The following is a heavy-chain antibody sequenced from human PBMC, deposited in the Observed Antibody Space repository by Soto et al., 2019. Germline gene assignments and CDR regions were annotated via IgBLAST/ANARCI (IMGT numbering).Heavy chain of an antibody. CDR3: ARSSQASIAAADTGY. CDR1: GGSISSGGYY. CDR2: IYYSGST. Sequence: QVQLQESGPGLVKPSQTLSLTCTVSGGSISSGGYYWSWIRQHPGKGLEWIGYIYYSGSTYYNLSHHSRVTISVDTSKNQFSLKLSSVTAADTAVYYCARSSQASIAAADTGYWGQGTLVTVSS. J-gene: IGHJ4*02. D-gene: IGHD6-13*01. V-gene: IGHV4-31*03.